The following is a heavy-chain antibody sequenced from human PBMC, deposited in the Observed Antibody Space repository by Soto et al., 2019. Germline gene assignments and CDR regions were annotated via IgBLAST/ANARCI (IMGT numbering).Heavy chain of an antibody. CDR2: INIDGTTT. D-gene: IGHD2-15*01. CDR3: VRDWCAGGSCFPGPY. V-gene: IGHV3-74*01. CDR1: GFTLSSCW. Sequence: GGSLRLSCAASGFTLSSCWMHWVRQAPGKGLLWVSRINIDGTTTTYADSVKGRFTISRDNAKNTLYLHMNTVKAEDTAVYYCVRDWCAGGSCFPGPYWGQGTLVTVSS. J-gene: IGHJ4*02.